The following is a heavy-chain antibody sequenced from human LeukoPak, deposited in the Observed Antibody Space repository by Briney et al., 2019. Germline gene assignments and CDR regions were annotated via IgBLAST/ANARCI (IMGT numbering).Heavy chain of an antibody. CDR3: ARDRPLGNWNYQSPLDY. CDR2: IKQDGGEK. J-gene: IGHJ4*02. Sequence: GGSLRLSCAASGFTFSSYWMSWVRQAPGKGLEWVANIKQDGGEKYYVDSVKGRFTISRDNAKNSLYLQMNSLRAEDTAVYYCARDRPLGNWNYQSPLDYWGQGTLVTVSS. V-gene: IGHV3-7*01. CDR1: GFTFSSYW. D-gene: IGHD1-7*01.